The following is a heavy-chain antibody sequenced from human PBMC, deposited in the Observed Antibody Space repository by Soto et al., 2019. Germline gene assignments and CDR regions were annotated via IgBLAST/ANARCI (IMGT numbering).Heavy chain of an antibody. CDR3: ARYRRGYCSSTSCYTLGYYYYYYYMDV. J-gene: IGHJ6*03. V-gene: IGHV4-34*01. D-gene: IGHD2-2*02. CDR1: GGSFSGYY. CDR2: INHSGST. Sequence: TSETLSLTCAVYGGSFSGYYWSWIRQPPGKGLEWIGEINHSGSTNYNPSHKSRVTISVDTSKNQFSLKLSSVTAADTAVYYCARYRRGYCSSTSCYTLGYYYYYYYMDVWGKGTTVT.